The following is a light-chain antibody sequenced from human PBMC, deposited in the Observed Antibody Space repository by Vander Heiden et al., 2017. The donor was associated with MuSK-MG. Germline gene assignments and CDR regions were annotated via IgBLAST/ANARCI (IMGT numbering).Light chain of an antibody. CDR2: HPS. J-gene: IGKJ3*01. V-gene: IGKV1-13*02. Sequence: AIQLTQSPSSLSASVVDRVTITCRASQAISRALAWYQLRPGKGPKLLLHHPSSSESGHPPRFSSSASATHFPLTVRSLPPEDSAPSPCQQFKSYPVAYGHGTKVDIK. CDR1: QAISRA. CDR3: QQFKSYPVA.